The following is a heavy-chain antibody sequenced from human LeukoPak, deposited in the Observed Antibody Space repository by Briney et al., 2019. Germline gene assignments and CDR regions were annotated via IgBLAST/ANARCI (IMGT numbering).Heavy chain of an antibody. J-gene: IGHJ4*02. V-gene: IGHV3-11*04. Sequence: LSLTCTVSGYSISSGYYWGWIRQPPGKGLEWVSYISSGSSTIYHVDSVKGRFTISRDNAKNSLYLQTNSLRAEDTAVYYCASLRGATDNWGQGTLVTVSS. CDR1: GYSISSGYY. D-gene: IGHD1-26*01. CDR3: ASLRGATDN. CDR2: ISSGSSTI.